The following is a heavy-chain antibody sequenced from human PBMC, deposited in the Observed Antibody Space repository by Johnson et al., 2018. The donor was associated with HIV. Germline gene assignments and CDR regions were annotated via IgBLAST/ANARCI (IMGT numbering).Heavy chain of an antibody. D-gene: IGHD2-21*02. CDR1: GFTFSSYA. CDR2: IFSVGNT. Sequence: QVQLVESGGGVVQPGRSLRLSCAASGFTFSSYAMHWVRQAPGTGLEWVSVIFSVGNTYYADSVKGRFTISRDNSRNMLYLQRNSLRPEDMAVYYCARDGRDLVTRGGFDVWGPGTVVTVSS. CDR3: ARDGRDLVTRGGFDV. J-gene: IGHJ3*01. V-gene: IGHV3-30*14.